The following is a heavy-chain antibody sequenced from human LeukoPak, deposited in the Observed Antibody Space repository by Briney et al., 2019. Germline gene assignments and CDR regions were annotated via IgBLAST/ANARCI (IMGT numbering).Heavy chain of an antibody. D-gene: IGHD3-10*01. CDR1: GGSISSYY. Sequence: SETLSLTCTVSGGSISSYYWSWIRQPPGKGLEWIGYIYYSGSTNYNPSLKSRVTISVDTSKNQFSLKLSSVTAADTAVYYRARLNYYGSGSYYNSPVRGPWGQGTLVTVSS. CDR3: ARLNYYGSGSYYNSPVRGP. V-gene: IGHV4-59*08. J-gene: IGHJ5*02. CDR2: IYYSGST.